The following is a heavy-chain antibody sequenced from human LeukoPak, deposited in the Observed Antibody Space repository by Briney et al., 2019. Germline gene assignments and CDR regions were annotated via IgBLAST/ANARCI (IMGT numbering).Heavy chain of an antibody. V-gene: IGHV1-69*04. Sequence: SVKVSCKASGGTFSSYAISWVRQAPGQGLEWMGRIIPILGIANYAQKFQGRVTITADKSTSTAYMELSSLRSEDTAVYYCASLDNTVAYYYYYGMDVWSQGTTVTVSS. J-gene: IGHJ6*02. D-gene: IGHD4-11*01. CDR2: IIPILGIA. CDR3: ASLDNTVAYYYYYGMDV. CDR1: GGTFSSYA.